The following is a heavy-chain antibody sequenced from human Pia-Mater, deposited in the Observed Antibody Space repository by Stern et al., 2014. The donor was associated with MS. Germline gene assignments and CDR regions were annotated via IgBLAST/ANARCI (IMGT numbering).Heavy chain of an antibody. CDR1: GYTFTSDD. J-gene: IGHJ5*02. CDR3: PKAGAP. V-gene: IGHV1-8*01. CDR2: MNPDSGDT. D-gene: IGHD7-27*01. Sequence: QVQLVQSGAEVKKPGASVKVSCKTSGYTFTSDDINWVRQASGQGLEWMGWMNPDSGDTGYAQKFQGRLTITRDTSISTAYMELTPLRFETPPLNSCPKAGAPGGQEPWSSSPQ.